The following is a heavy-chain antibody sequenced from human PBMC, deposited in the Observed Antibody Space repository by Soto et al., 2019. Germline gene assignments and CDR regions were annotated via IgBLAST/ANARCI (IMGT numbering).Heavy chain of an antibody. V-gene: IGHV6-1*01. CDR2: TYYRSKWYN. D-gene: IGHD3-22*01. CDR3: ARDSIVRYYDSSGYFDY. J-gene: IGHJ4*02. CDR1: GYSVSSNSAA. Sequence: QTLSLTCAISGYSVSSNSAAWNWIRQSPSRGLEWLGRTYYRSKWYNDYAVSVKSRITINPDTSKNQFSLQLNSVTPEDTAVYYCARDSIVRYYDSSGYFDYWGQGTLVTVSS.